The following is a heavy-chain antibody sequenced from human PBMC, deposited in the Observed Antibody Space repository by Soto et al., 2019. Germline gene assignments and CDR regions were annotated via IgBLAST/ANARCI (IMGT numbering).Heavy chain of an antibody. CDR2: IYYSGST. V-gene: IGHV4-61*01. CDR3: ARGTMIVVVTTTDYFDY. CDR1: GGSVSSGSYY. J-gene: IGHJ4*02. D-gene: IGHD3-22*01. Sequence: ETLSLTCTVSGGSVSSGSYYWSWIRQPPGKGLEWIGYIYYSGSTNYNPSLKSRVTISVDTSKNQFSLKLSSVTAADTAVYYCARGTMIVVVTTTDYFDYWGQGTLVTVSS.